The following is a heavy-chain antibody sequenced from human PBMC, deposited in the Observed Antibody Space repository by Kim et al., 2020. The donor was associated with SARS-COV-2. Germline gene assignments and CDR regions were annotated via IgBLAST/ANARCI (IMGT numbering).Heavy chain of an antibody. CDR1: GGTFSSYA. CDR2: IIPIFGTA. V-gene: IGHV1-69*13. D-gene: IGHD3-3*01. CDR3: ASSITIFGVAILDLYYFDY. J-gene: IGHJ4*02. Sequence: SVKVSCKASGGTFSSYAISWVRQAPGQGLEWMGGIIPIFGTANYAQKFQGRVTITADESTSTAYMELSSLRSEDTAVYYCASSITIFGVAILDLYYFDYWGQGTLVTVSS.